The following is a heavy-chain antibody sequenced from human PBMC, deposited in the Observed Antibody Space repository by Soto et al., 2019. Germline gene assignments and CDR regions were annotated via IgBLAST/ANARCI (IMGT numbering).Heavy chain of an antibody. CDR1: GGSISSGGYY. J-gene: IGHJ4*02. CDR2: IYYSGST. Sequence: PSETLSLTCTVPGGSISSGGYYWSWIRQHPGKGLEWIGYIYYSGSTYYNPSLKSRVTISVDTSKNQFSLKLSSVTAADTAVYFCSRHYGDGYDYLDFWGQGTLVTVSS. D-gene: IGHD5-12*01. CDR3: SRHYGDGYDYLDF. V-gene: IGHV4-31*03.